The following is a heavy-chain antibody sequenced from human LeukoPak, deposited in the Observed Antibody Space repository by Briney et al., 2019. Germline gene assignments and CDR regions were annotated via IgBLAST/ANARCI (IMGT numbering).Heavy chain of an antibody. D-gene: IGHD6-19*01. CDR1: GGSISSSSNY. J-gene: IGHJ3*02. CDR3: ARVQQWLVRYAFDI. V-gene: IGHV4-39*07. Sequence: PSETLSLTCTVSGGSISSSSNYWSWIRQPPGKGLEWIGEINHSGSTNYNPSLKSRVTISVDTSKNQFSLKLSSVTAADTAVYYCARVQQWLVRYAFDIWGQGTMVTVSS. CDR2: INHSGST.